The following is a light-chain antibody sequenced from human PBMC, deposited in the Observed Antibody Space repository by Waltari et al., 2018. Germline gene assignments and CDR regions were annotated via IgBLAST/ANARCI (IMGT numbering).Light chain of an antibody. V-gene: IGLV3-19*01. CDR3: KSRDSSGNHPVV. CDR1: SLRSYY. J-gene: IGLJ2*01. CDR2: GKN. Sequence: SSELTQDPAVSVALGQTVRITCQGYSLRSYYASWYQQKPGQAPVLVIYGKNNRPSGIPDRFSGSSSGNTASLTITGGQAEDEADYYCKSRDSSGNHPVVFGGGTKLTVL.